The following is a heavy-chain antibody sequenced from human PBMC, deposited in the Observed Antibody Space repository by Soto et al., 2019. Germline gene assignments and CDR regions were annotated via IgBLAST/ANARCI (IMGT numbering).Heavy chain of an antibody. D-gene: IGHD6-13*01. Sequence: QVQLHETGPGRVKPSETLSLTCTVSGGSITSYYWSWIRQPPGKGLEWIGYIYYSGNTNYNPSLKSRVTLSVDTSKNQFSLRLSSVTAADTAIYYCAIGGAAAARGWFDPWGQGTLVTVSS. CDR2: IYYSGNT. V-gene: IGHV4-59*01. J-gene: IGHJ5*02. CDR3: AIGGAAAARGWFDP. CDR1: GGSITSYY.